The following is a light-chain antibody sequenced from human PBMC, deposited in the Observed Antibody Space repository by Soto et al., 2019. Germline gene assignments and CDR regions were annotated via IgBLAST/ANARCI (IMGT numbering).Light chain of an antibody. Sequence: EIVMTQSPDTLSVSPGERATPSCRASQSVGSNLAWYQKKPGQAPRLLIFGASTRATGIPARFSGSGSGTEFTLTISSLQSEDSAVYYCQQCDNWWTFGQGTKVDSK. CDR2: GAS. J-gene: IGKJ1*01. CDR3: QQCDNWWT. CDR1: QSVGSN. V-gene: IGKV3-15*01.